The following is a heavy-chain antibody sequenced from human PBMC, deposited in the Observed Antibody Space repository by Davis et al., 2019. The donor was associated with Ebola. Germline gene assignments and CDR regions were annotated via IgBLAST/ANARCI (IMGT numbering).Heavy chain of an antibody. Sequence: ASVQVSCKASGYAFTTYGISWVRRAPGQGLEWMGIFNPSGGSTNYAQKFQGRLTMTTDTSTSTAYLELRSLRSGDTAVYYCARRVPHYGDYLFDYWGQGTLVTVSS. CDR2: FNPSGGST. D-gene: IGHD4-17*01. V-gene: IGHV1-18*01. CDR1: GYAFTTYG. J-gene: IGHJ4*02. CDR3: ARRVPHYGDYLFDY.